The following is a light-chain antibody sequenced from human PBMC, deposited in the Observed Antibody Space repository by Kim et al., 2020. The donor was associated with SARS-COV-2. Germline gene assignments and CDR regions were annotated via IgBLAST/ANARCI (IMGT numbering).Light chain of an antibody. V-gene: IGKV3-20*01. J-gene: IGKJ1*01. CDR1: QSVSDNY. CDR3: QQYVDSPRT. CDR2: GAS. Sequence: SPGERATLSCRASQSVSDNYLAWYQHKPGQAPRLLIYGASSRATGIPDRFSGSWSGTDFTLTISRLEPEDFAVYFCQQYVDSPRTFGQGTKVDIK.